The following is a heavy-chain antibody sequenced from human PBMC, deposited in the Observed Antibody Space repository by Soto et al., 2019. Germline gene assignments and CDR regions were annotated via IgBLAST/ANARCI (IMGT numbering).Heavy chain of an antibody. CDR1: GCTFSSYA. CDR3: ARDRPRATSKYYYYYYGMDV. Sequence: SVQVSCQSSGCTFSSYAISWVRQAPGQGLEWMGGIIPIFGTANYAQKFQGRVTITADKSTNTAYMELSSLRSEDTAVYYCARDRPRATSKYYYYYYGMDVWGQGTTVTV. V-gene: IGHV1-69*06. J-gene: IGHJ6*02. CDR2: IIPIFGTA. D-gene: IGHD1-26*01.